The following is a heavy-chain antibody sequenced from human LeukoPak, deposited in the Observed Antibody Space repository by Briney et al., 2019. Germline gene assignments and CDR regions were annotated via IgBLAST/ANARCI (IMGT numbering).Heavy chain of an antibody. Sequence: PGGSLRLSCEASGFTFSSYWMSWVRQAPGKGLEWVANIKTDGSEKYYVDSVKGRFTISRDNAKNSLYLQMNSLRAEDTAVYYCARGPSSQFRTDYWGQGTLVTVSS. J-gene: IGHJ4*02. V-gene: IGHV3-7*04. CDR2: IKTDGSEK. D-gene: IGHD2-2*01. CDR3: ARGPSSQFRTDY. CDR1: GFTFSSYW.